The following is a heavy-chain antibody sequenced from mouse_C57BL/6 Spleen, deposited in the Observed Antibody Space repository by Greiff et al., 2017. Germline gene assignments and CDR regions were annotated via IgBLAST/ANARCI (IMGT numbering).Heavy chain of an antibody. CDR3: VRNDGSSHWDFDV. CDR1: GFSFNTYA. J-gene: IGHJ1*03. D-gene: IGHD1-1*01. CDR2: IRSKSNNYAT. Sequence: EVQGVESGGGLVQPKGSLKLSCAASGFSFNTYAMNWVRQAPGKGLEWVARIRSKSNNYATYYADSVKDRFTISRDDSESMLYLQMNNLKTEDTAMYYCVRNDGSSHWDFDVWGTGTTVTVSS. V-gene: IGHV10-1*01.